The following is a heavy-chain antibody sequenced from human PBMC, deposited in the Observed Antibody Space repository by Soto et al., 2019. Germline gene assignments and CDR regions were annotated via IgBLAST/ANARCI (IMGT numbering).Heavy chain of an antibody. J-gene: IGHJ5*02. CDR1: GESFSGYY. Sequence: SETLSLTCAVYGESFSGYYWSWIRQPPGKGLEWIGEINHSGSTNYNPSLKSRVTISVDTSKNQFSLKLSSVTAADTAVYYCARRTIFGVVIRSWFDPWGQGTLVTVSS. V-gene: IGHV4-34*01. CDR2: INHSGST. D-gene: IGHD3-3*01. CDR3: ARRTIFGVVIRSWFDP.